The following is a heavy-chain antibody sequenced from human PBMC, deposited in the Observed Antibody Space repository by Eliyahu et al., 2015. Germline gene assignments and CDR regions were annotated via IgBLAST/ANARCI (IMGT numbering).Heavy chain of an antibody. D-gene: IGHD6-13*01. CDR3: TRGSSPDDY. V-gene: IGHV3-73*01. J-gene: IGHJ4*02. Sequence: AYAASVKGRFTIARDDSKNTAYLQMNSLKTEDTAVYYCTRGSSPDDYRGQGTLVTVSS.